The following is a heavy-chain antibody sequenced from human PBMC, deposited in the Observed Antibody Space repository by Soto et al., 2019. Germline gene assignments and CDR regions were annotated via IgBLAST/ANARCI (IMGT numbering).Heavy chain of an antibody. CDR2: IFYSGSP. CDR1: GGSITTYY. V-gene: IGHV4-59*01. Sequence: PSETLSLTCTVSGGSITTYYWNWIRQSPGKGLEWIGYIFYSGSPNYNPSLKSRVTISVGTSQNQFSLKLSSVTAADTAVYYCASERDAFNSWGGGTRAPVSS. CDR3: ASERDAFNS. J-gene: IGHJ4*02. D-gene: IGHD2-2*01.